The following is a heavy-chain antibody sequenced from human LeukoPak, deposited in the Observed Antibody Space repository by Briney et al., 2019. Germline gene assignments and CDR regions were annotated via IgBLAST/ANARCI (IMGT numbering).Heavy chain of an antibody. CDR3: ARETSDTRCLGYMDV. D-gene: IGHD2-2*01. Sequence: PSETLSLTCTVSGCSISSYYWSWIRQPPGKGLKWIGYIYYSGSTNYNPSHKSRVTISVDTPKNQFSLKLSSVTAADTAVYYCARETSDTRCLGYMDVWGQGTTVTVSS. CDR1: GCSISSYY. V-gene: IGHV4-59*01. J-gene: IGHJ6*02. CDR2: IYYSGST.